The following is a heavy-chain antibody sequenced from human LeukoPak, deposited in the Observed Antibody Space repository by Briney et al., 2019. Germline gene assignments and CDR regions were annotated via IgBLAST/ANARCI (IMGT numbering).Heavy chain of an antibody. CDR3: ARGGDYDYYYYYYMDV. J-gene: IGHJ6*03. CDR1: GFTFSSYW. Sequence: PGGSLRLSCAASGFTFSSYWMSWIRQPPGKGLEWIGEINHSGSTNYNPSLKSRVTISVDTSKNQFSLKLSSVTAADTAVYYCARGGDYDYYYYYYMDVWGKGTTVTTSS. CDR2: INHSGST. V-gene: IGHV4-34*01. D-gene: IGHD4-17*01.